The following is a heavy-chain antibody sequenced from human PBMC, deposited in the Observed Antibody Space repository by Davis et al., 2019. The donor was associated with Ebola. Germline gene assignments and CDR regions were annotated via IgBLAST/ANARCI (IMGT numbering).Heavy chain of an antibody. CDR2: IGTAGDT. V-gene: IGHV3-13*01. J-gene: IGHJ3*02. Sequence: GESLKISCAASGFRFSSYDMHWVRQGPGKGLEWVSAIGTAGDTYYPGSVKGRFTISRENAENSLYLQMNSLRDGDTAVYYCARATALAFDIWGQGTMVTVSS. CDR3: ARATALAFDI. CDR1: GFRFSSYD. D-gene: IGHD5-18*01.